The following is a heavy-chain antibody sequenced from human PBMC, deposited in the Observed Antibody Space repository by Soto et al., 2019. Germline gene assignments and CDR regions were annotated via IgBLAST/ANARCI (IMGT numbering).Heavy chain of an antibody. D-gene: IGHD2-8*01. Sequence: QVQLVQSGAEVKKPGSSVKVSCKASGGTFSSYAISWVRQAPGQGLEWMGGIIPIFGTANYAQKFQGRVKMTADESTSTAYMELSSLRSEDTAVYYCRGVWTDCYYYGMDVWGQGTTVTVSS. CDR2: IIPIFGTA. V-gene: IGHV1-69*12. J-gene: IGHJ6*02. CDR3: RGVWTDCYYYGMDV. CDR1: GGTFSSYA.